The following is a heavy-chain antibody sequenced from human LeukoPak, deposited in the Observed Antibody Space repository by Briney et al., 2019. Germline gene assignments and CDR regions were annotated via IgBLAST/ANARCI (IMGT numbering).Heavy chain of an antibody. J-gene: IGHJ4*02. CDR1: GFTFSSYS. CDR2: ISSSSSYI. CDR3: ARGRTEPHHFDY. D-gene: IGHD1-1*01. Sequence: GGSLRLSCAASGFTFSSYSMNWVRQAPGKGLEWVSSISSSSSYIYYADSVKGRFTISRDTAKNSLYLQMNSLRAEDTAVYYCARGRTEPHHFDYWGQGTLVTVSS. V-gene: IGHV3-21*01.